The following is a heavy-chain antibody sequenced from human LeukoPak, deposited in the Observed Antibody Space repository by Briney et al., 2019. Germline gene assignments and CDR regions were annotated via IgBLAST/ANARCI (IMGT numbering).Heavy chain of an antibody. D-gene: IGHD4-23*01. V-gene: IGHV3-30*09. CDR2: ISSDVGNK. J-gene: IGHJ4*02. CDR1: GLIFSTYT. CDR3: ARGRPHGNDY. Sequence: PGRSLRLSCAASGLIFSTYTNWVRQAPGKGLEWVAIISSDVGNKLNTDSVRGRLAISRDNSKNTLCLQMNSLRVEDTAVYYCARGRPHGNDYWGQGTLVTVSS.